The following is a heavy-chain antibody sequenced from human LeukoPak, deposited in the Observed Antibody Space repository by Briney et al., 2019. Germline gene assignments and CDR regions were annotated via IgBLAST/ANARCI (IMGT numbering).Heavy chain of an antibody. CDR2: ISFDGNTI. Sequence: GGSLRLSCAASTFPFDTYAMHWFRQAPGKGLEWVAVISFDGNTIYYAESVKGRFTISRDNSKNTLYLQMNSLRAEDTAVYYCARGGLGSGWSYFDYWGQGTLVTVSS. CDR3: ARGGLGSGWSYFDY. J-gene: IGHJ4*02. V-gene: IGHV3-30*14. CDR1: TFPFDTYA. D-gene: IGHD6-19*01.